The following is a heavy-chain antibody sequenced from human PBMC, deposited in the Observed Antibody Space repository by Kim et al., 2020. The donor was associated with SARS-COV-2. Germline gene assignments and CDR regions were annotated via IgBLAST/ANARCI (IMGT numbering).Heavy chain of an antibody. J-gene: IGHJ4*02. Sequence: SETLSLTCAVSGDSFSTNTYYWNWIRQPAGKGLEWIGRIAATGTTDYNPALKSRVTISLDSSKIKFSLKLASVTAADTALYFCARQGRWSTSLDFWGQGTLVTVSS. V-gene: IGHV4-61*02. CDR3: ARQGRWSTSLDF. D-gene: IGHD1-1*01. CDR1: GDSFSTNTYY. CDR2: IAATGTT.